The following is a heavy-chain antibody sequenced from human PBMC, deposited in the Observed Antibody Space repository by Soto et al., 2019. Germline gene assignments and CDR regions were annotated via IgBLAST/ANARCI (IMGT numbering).Heavy chain of an antibody. Sequence: GGSLRLSCVGTGLNFDDFAMHGVRQAPGKGLEWVSGITWNSRVLACADSVKGRFTIARDNARNSLYMQMDSLRDEDTALYYCAKGRYDFWSPYYFDSWGQGTMVTVSS. CDR3: AKGRYDFWSPYYFDS. CDR2: ITWNSRVL. V-gene: IGHV3-9*01. CDR1: GLNFDDFA. J-gene: IGHJ4*02. D-gene: IGHD3-3*01.